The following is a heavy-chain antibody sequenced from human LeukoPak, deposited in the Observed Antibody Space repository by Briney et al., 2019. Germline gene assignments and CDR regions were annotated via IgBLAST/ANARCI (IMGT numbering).Heavy chain of an antibody. D-gene: IGHD7-27*01. CDR2: ISNRGDYI. CDR3: ARAAGGAGDYYYYYMDV. CDR1: GFTFTSYS. J-gene: IGHJ6*03. Sequence: PGGSLRLSCSASGFTFTSYSMNWVRQAPGKGLEWVSSISNRGDYIYYADSLKGRFTISRDNAKNSLYLQMNSLSAEDTAVYYCARAAGGAGDYYYYYMDVWGKGTTVTVSS. V-gene: IGHV3-21*01.